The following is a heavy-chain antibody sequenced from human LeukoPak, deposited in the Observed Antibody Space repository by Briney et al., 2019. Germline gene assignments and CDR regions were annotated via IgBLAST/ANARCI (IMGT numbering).Heavy chain of an antibody. Sequence: PSETLSLTCTVSGGSISSSSYYWGWIRQPPGKGLEWIGSIYYSGSTYYNPSLKSRVTISVDTSKNQFSLKLSSVTAADTAVYYCAVAVAATRTFDYWGQGTLVTVSS. V-gene: IGHV4-39*01. CDR1: GGSISSSSYY. D-gene: IGHD2-15*01. CDR2: IYYSGST. J-gene: IGHJ4*02. CDR3: AVAVAATRTFDY.